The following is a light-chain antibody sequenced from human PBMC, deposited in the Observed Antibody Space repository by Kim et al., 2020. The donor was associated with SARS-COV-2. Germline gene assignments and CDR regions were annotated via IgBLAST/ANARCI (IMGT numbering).Light chain of an antibody. V-gene: IGLV2-8*01. J-gene: IGLJ3*02. CDR3: SSYAGSNNWV. Sequence: LTQPPSASGSPGQSVTISCTGTSSDVGDYNYVSWYQQHPGKAPKLMISEVNKRPSGVPDRFSGSKSGNTASLTVSGLQAEDEADYFCSSYAGSNNWVFGGGTQLTVL. CDR2: EVN. CDR1: SSDVGDYNY.